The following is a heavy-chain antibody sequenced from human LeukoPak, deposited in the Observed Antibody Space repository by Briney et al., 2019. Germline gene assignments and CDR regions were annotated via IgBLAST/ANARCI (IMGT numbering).Heavy chain of an antibody. CDR3: ARGRGCDS. D-gene: IGHD3-10*01. CDR2: ITSSGGST. J-gene: IGHJ4*02. V-gene: IGHV3-64*04. Sequence: GGSLRLSCSASGFTFSSNAMHWVRQAPGKGLEYVSAITSSGGSTYYADSVKGRFTISRDNAKNSLYLQMNSLRAEDTAVYYCARGRGCDSWGQGTLVTVSS. CDR1: GFTFSSNA.